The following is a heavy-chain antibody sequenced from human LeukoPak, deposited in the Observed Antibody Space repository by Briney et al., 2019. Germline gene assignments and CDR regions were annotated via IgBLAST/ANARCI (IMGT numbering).Heavy chain of an antibody. J-gene: IGHJ5*02. CDR3: ARGYHRYYYGSGRWYNWFDP. Sequence: ASVKVSCKASGYTFTSYDINWVRQATGQGLEWMGWMNPNSGNTGYAQKFQGRVTMTRNTSISTAYMELSSLRSEDTAVYYCARGYHRYYYGSGRWYNWFDPWGQGTLVTVSS. CDR1: GYTFTSYD. D-gene: IGHD3-10*01. V-gene: IGHV1-8*01. CDR2: MNPNSGNT.